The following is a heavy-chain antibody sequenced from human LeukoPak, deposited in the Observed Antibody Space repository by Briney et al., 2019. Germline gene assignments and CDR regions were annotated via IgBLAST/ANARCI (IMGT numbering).Heavy chain of an antibody. Sequence: ASVNVSFKASGCTLTRYCISWVRQAPGKGLAGMGWINAYNGNTNHAKKLQGRVTMTTDTSSSTAYMELRSLRSDDTAVYYCARMVVPAAISVYYYYYMDVWGKGATVTVSS. CDR3: ARMVVPAAISVYYYYYMDV. J-gene: IGHJ6*03. D-gene: IGHD2-2*02. CDR1: GCTLTRYC. CDR2: INAYNGNT. V-gene: IGHV1-18*01.